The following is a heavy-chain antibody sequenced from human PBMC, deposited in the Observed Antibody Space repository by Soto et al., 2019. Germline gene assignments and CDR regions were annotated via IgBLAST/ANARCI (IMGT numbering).Heavy chain of an antibody. Sequence: QVQLQESGPGLVKPSETLSLTCKVSGTSIRHFYWIWIRQTAGKGLEWIGRIYITGTTSLNPSLKSRVTMSMDTSKNEFSLNLTSVTAADTAVYYCVRDRADFSSTYYHYFSVWGRGIQVTVSS. CDR3: VRDRADFSSTYYHYFSV. CDR2: IYITGTT. V-gene: IGHV4-4*07. J-gene: IGHJ2*01. CDR1: GTSIRHFY. D-gene: IGHD2-2*01.